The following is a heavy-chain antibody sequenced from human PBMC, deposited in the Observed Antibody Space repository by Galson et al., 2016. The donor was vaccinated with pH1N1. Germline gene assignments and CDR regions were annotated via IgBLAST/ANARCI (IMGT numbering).Heavy chain of an antibody. CDR3: IRDLGRLRDY. V-gene: IGHV1-46*01. Sequence: SVKVSCKASGYTFTKEYIHWVRQAPGQGLEWMGVIDPSNGGTTYSQKFQGLVTMTRDTSTNTVYMELGGLTSEDTAVYYCIRDLGRLRDYWGQGTLVTVSS. D-gene: IGHD7-27*01. CDR1: GYTFTKEY. J-gene: IGHJ4*02. CDR2: IDPSNGGT.